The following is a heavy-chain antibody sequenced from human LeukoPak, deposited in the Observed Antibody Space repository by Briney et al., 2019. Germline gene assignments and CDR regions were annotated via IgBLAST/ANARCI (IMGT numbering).Heavy chain of an antibody. CDR3: ASKSLIGRYFDY. J-gene: IGHJ4*02. CDR2: IYYSGST. CDR1: GGSISSSTYY. V-gene: IGHV4-39*07. Sequence: SETLSLTCTVSGGSISSSTYYWGWIRQPPGKGLEWIGSIYYSGSTYYNPSLKSRVTISVDTSKNQFSLKLGSVTAADTAVYYCASKSLIGRYFDYWGQGTLVTVSS. D-gene: IGHD2-21*01.